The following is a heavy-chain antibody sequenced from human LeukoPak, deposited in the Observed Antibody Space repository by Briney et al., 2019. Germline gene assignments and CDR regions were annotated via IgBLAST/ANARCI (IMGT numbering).Heavy chain of an antibody. J-gene: IGHJ4*02. Sequence: PGGSLRLSCAASGFTFSSYSMNWVRQAPGKGLEWVSSISSSSSYIYYADSVKGRFTISRDDAKNSLYLQMNSLRAEDTAVYYCARDRSPTYYYDSSGQPLYWGQGTLVTVSS. D-gene: IGHD3-22*01. CDR1: GFTFSSYS. CDR3: ARDRSPTYYYDSSGQPLY. CDR2: ISSSSSYI. V-gene: IGHV3-21*01.